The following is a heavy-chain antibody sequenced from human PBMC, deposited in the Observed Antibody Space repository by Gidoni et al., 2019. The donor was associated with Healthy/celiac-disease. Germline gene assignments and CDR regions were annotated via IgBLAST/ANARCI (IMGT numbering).Heavy chain of an antibody. CDR1: GYTFTSYG. CDR3: ARTTVTTDHFLYYFDY. CDR2: ISAYNGNT. D-gene: IGHD4-17*01. Sequence: GASVKVSCKASGYTFTSYGISWVRQAPGQGLEWMGWISAYNGNTNYAQKLQIRVTMTTDTSTSTAYMELRSLRSDDTAVYYCARTTVTTDHFLYYFDYWGQGTLVTVSS. V-gene: IGHV1-18*01. J-gene: IGHJ4*02.